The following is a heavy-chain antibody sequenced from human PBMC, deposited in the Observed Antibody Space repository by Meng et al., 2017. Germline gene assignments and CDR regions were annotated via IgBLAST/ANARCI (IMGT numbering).Heavy chain of an antibody. Sequence: VRVVQSGGEVKKPGAPVKVSCKPSGYNFPDYYIHWVRRAPGQGLEWMGRINPKSGDTHYAQKFQARVTMTGDTSISTAYMELSGLRSDDTAMYYCARDEDISAAGKLFGDYWGQGTLVTVSS. CDR1: GYNFPDYY. V-gene: IGHV1-2*06. D-gene: IGHD6-25*01. CDR3: ARDEDISAAGKLFGDY. CDR2: INPKSGDT. J-gene: IGHJ4*02.